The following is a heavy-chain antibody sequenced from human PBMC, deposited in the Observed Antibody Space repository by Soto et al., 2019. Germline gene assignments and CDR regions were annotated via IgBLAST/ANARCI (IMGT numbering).Heavy chain of an antibody. Sequence: GGSLRLSCSASGFTFTDFAMSWVRQAPGKGLEWVSVISATGDTTYNADSVTGRFTISRDNSKNTVYLQMDSLRAEDTALYYCAKGDCYSTSCSSDHWGQGTPVTVSS. CDR1: GFTFTDFA. CDR3: AKGDCYSTSCSSDH. D-gene: IGHD2-2*01. J-gene: IGHJ4*02. CDR2: ISATGDTT. V-gene: IGHV3-23*01.